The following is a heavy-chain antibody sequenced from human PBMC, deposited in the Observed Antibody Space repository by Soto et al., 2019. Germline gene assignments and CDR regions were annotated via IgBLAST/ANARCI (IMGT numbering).Heavy chain of an antibody. CDR2: ISGSGGST. CDR3: VREGVAGSFDY. CDR1: GFTFSSYA. D-gene: IGHD6-19*01. Sequence: GSLRLSCAASGFTFSSYAMTWVRQAPGKGLEWVSVISGSGGSTHYADSVKGRFTISRGNAKNTLYLQMNSLRAEDTAVYYCVREGVAGSFDYWGQGTLVTVS. V-gene: IGHV3-23*01. J-gene: IGHJ4*02.